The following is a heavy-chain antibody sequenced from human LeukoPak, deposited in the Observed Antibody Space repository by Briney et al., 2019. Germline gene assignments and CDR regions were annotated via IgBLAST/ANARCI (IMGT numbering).Heavy chain of an antibody. V-gene: IGHV3-21*01. Sequence: GGSLRLSCAASGFTFSSYSMNWVGQAEGKGMEWVASISSSCSYIYYAGSVKGRFTISRDNAKNSLYLQMTGLRAENTAVYYGARDLEFYYYVMDVWGQGTTVTVSS. CDR2: ISSSCSYI. CDR3: ARDLEFYYYVMDV. D-gene: IGHD3-10*01. J-gene: IGHJ6*02. CDR1: GFTFSSYS.